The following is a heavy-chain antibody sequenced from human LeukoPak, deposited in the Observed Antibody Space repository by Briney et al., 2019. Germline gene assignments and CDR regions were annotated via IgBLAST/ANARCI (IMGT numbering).Heavy chain of an antibody. Sequence: GGSLRLSCAVSGFTFSSYWMSWVRQAPGKGLEWVANIKQDGSDKYYVDSVKGRFTISRDNGKNSLSLQMSSLRAEDTAVYYCARGYYDSGGHGHYYFDYWGQGTLVTVSS. J-gene: IGHJ4*02. V-gene: IGHV3-7*01. CDR1: GFTFSSYW. D-gene: IGHD3-22*01. CDR2: IKQDGSDK. CDR3: ARGYYDSGGHGHYYFDY.